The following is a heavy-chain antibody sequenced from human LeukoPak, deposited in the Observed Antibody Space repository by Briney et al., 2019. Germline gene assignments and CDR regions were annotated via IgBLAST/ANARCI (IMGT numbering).Heavy chain of an antibody. V-gene: IGHV1-2*02. Sequence: ASVKVSCKASGYTFTSYDINWVRQATGQGLEWMGWMNPNSGGTNYAQKFQGSVTMTRDTSISTGYMELSRLTSDDTTVYYCVRGGALYYDFWDWGQGTLVTVSS. J-gene: IGHJ4*02. CDR3: VRGGALYYDFWD. CDR1: GYTFTSYD. D-gene: IGHD3-3*01. CDR2: MNPNSGGT.